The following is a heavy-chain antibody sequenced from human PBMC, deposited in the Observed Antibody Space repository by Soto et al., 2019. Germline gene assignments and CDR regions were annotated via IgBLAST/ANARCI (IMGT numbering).Heavy chain of an antibody. CDR1: GFTFSNAW. D-gene: IGHD2-15*01. CDR2: IKSKTDGGTT. Sequence: GGSLRLSCAASGFTFSNAWMNWVRQAPGKGLEWVGRIKSKTDGGTTDYAAPVKGRFTISRDDSKNTLYLQMNSLKTEDTAVYYCTTVGPIVVVAATRNYYYYYGMDVWGQGTTVTVSS. J-gene: IGHJ6*02. CDR3: TTVGPIVVVAATRNYYYYYGMDV. V-gene: IGHV3-15*07.